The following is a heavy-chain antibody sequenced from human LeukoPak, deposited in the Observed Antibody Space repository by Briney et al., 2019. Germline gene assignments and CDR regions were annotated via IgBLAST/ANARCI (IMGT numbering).Heavy chain of an antibody. D-gene: IGHD4-23*01. V-gene: IGHV1-69*13. Sequence: ASVKVSCKASGGTFSSYAISWVRQAPGQGLEWMGGIIPIFGTANYAQKFQGRVTITADESTSTAYMELSSLRSEDTAVYYCAGDGGNLGAFDIWGQGTMVTVSS. CDR2: IIPIFGTA. CDR1: GGTFSSYA. J-gene: IGHJ3*02. CDR3: AGDGGNLGAFDI.